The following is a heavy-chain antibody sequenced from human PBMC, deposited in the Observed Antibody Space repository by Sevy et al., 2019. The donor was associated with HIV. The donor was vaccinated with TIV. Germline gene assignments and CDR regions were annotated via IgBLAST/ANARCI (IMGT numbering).Heavy chain of an antibody. D-gene: IGHD3-9*01. CDR3: ARLGGLRFFDWSSLNYFDY. J-gene: IGHJ4*02. CDR2: VYFTGST. CDR1: GGSISSSTYY. V-gene: IGHV4-39*01. Sequence: SETLSLTCSVSGGSISSSTYYWGWIHQPPGRGLEWIGSVYFTGSTYYNPSLKSRVTISVDTSKNEFSLKGNSVTAADTAVYYCARLGGLRFFDWSSLNYFDYWGQGTLVTVSS.